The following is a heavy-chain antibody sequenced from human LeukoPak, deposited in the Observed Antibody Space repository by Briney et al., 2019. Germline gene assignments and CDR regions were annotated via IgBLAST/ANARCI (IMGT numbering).Heavy chain of an antibody. J-gene: IGHJ4*02. D-gene: IGHD1-14*01. CDR1: GFTFSTYA. V-gene: IGHV3-23*01. CDR2: ISNSGDST. CDR3: VKDRCDRATCPEV. Sequence: GGSLRLSCAASGFTFSTYAMSWVRQAPGEGLQWVSGISNSGDSTYYLDSVKGRFTISRDNTKNTLHLQMSSLRAEDTALYYCVKDRCDRATCPEVWGQGTLVTVSS.